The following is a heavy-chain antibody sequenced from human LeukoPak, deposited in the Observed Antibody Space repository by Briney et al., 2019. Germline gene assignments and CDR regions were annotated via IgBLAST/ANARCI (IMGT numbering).Heavy chain of an antibody. D-gene: IGHD6-13*01. V-gene: IGHV1-69*04. CDR1: GGTFSSFA. CDR2: IIPILGIA. CDR3: ARDEGSSWYTPRYYYYYYGMDV. J-gene: IGHJ6*02. Sequence: SVKVSCKASGGTFSSFAISWVRQAPGQGLEWMGRIIPILGIANYAQKFQGRVTITADKSTSTAYMELSSLRSEDTAVYYCARDEGSSWYTPRYYYYYYGMDVWGQGTTVTVSS.